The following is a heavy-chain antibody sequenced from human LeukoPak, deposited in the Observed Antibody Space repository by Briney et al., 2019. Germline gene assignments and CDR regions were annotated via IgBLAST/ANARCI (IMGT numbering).Heavy chain of an antibody. Sequence: SETLSLTCAVYGGSFSGYYWSWIRQPAGKGLEWIGEINHTGSTNYNPSLKSRVTISVDTSKNQFSLKLSSVTAADTAVYYCARGHRVFSGWYPEYFQHWGQGTLVTVSS. D-gene: IGHD6-19*01. CDR1: GGSFSGYY. J-gene: IGHJ1*01. CDR2: INHTGST. CDR3: ARGHRVFSGWYPEYFQH. V-gene: IGHV4-34*01.